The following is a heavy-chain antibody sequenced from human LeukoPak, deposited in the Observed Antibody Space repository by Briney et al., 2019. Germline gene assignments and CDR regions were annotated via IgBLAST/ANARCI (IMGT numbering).Heavy chain of an antibody. CDR2: ISSSGSTI. V-gene: IGHV3-48*03. CDR3: AREDYEPPRGLDV. D-gene: IGHD3-16*01. Sequence: GGSLRLSCAASGFTFSSYEMNWVRQAPGKGLEWVSYISSSGSTIYYADSVKGRFTVSRDNARNSLYLQMNSLRAEDTALYYCAREDYEPPRGLDVWGQGTTVTVSS. CDR1: GFTFSSYE. J-gene: IGHJ6*02.